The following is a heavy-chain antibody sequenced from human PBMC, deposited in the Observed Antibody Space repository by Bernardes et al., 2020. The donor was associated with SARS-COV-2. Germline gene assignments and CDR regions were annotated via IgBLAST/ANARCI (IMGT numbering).Heavy chain of an antibody. V-gene: IGHV1-18*01. CDR2: ISTYNDKT. D-gene: IGHD4-17*01. Sequence: ASVKVSCKASGYSFNTYGISWVRQAPGQGLERMGWISTYNDKTDYGQKFQGRVTMTTDTSTSTAYMEFRSLRSDDSAVYYCARGRFNGDYTNWYFDVWGRGTLVTVST. CDR1: GYSFNTYG. CDR3: ARGRFNGDYTNWYFDV. J-gene: IGHJ2*01.